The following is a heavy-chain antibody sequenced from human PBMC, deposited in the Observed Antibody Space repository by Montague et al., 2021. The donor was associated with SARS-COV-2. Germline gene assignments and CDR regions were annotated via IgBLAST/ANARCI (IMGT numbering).Heavy chain of an antibody. V-gene: IGHV3-21*04. Sequence: SLRLSCAASGFTFSSISMNWVRQAPGKRLERVSSISSESAYILYAESVRGRFTISRDNAQNLLYLQMNSLRAEDTAVYYCARFETSKFYSSGMDVWGQGTPVTVSS. CDR3: ARFETSKFYSSGMDV. D-gene: IGHD2-15*01. CDR2: ISSESAYI. CDR1: GFTFSSIS. J-gene: IGHJ6*02.